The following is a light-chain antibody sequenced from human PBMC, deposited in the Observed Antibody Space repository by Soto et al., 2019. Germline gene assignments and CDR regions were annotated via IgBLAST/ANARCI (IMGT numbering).Light chain of an antibody. CDR3: QQYNDWAPLT. Sequence: EIVMTQSPATVSVSPGERVTLSCRASQSIRTNVAWYQQKPGQALRLLIYDASTRATGLSSRFSASGSGTEFTLTLISLQSEDTATYYCQQYNDWAPLTFVGGTRLEI. CDR1: QSIRTN. CDR2: DAS. V-gene: IGKV3-15*01. J-gene: IGKJ4*01.